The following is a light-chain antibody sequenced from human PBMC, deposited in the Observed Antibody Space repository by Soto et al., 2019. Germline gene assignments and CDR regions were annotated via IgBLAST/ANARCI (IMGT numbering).Light chain of an antibody. CDR3: QQYGGSPLT. J-gene: IGKJ5*01. CDR2: GAS. CDR1: QSVNSK. Sequence: VLTQSPGTLSLSPGDRATLSCGASQSVNSKLTWYQQKPGQAPRLLISGASNRDTGIPDRFSGSGSGTDFPLITGRLEHDYLALYFCQQYGGSPLTFGRGTRLE. V-gene: IGKV3-20*01.